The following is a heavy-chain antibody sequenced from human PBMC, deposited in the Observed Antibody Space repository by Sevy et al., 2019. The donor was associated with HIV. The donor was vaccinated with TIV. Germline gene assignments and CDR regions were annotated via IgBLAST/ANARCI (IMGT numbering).Heavy chain of an antibody. Sequence: ASVKVSCKASGGTFSSYAISWVRQAPGQGLEWMGGIIPIFGTANYAQKFQGRVTITADESTSTAYMELSSLRSEDTAVYYCARYYYDSSGYYYNHLYYYYYGMDVWGQGTTVTVSS. D-gene: IGHD3-22*01. CDR2: IIPIFGTA. CDR1: GGTFSSYA. V-gene: IGHV1-69*13. J-gene: IGHJ6*02. CDR3: ARYYYDSSGYYYNHLYYYYYGMDV.